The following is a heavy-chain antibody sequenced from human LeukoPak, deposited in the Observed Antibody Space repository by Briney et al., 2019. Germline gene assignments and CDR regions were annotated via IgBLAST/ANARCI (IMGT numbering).Heavy chain of an antibody. Sequence: SETLSLTCTVSGGSISSYYWSWIRQPPGKGLEWIANIYYTGNTNYNPALKSRVTISVDTSKNQFSLKLTSVTAADTAVYYCVRDRRDDYGDYRGADYWGQGTLVTVSS. CDR2: IYYTGNT. J-gene: IGHJ4*02. V-gene: IGHV4-59*01. D-gene: IGHD4-17*01. CDR3: VRDRRDDYGDYRGADY. CDR1: GGSISSYY.